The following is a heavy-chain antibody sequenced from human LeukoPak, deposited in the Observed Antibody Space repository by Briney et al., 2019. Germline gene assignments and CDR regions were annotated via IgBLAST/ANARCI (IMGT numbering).Heavy chain of an antibody. V-gene: IGHV4-61*08. D-gene: IGHD6-13*01. CDR1: GASVSSGGYF. CDR2: IEYSGST. Sequence: PSETLSLTCTVAGASVSSGGYFWNWIRQSPGKGLEWIGYIEYSGSTNYDPSFKSRVTISDDTSKNQISLRLTSVNFADTAIYFCAGAAGGSRFNYFDYWGQGTLVTVAS. J-gene: IGHJ4*02. CDR3: AGAAGGSRFNYFDY.